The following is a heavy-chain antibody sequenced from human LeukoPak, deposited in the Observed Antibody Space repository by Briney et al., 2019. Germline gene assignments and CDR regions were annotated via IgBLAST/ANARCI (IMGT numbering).Heavy chain of an antibody. D-gene: IGHD3-3*01. CDR1: GYTFTSYD. J-gene: IGHJ6*02. V-gene: IGHV1-8*01. Sequence: EASVKVSCKASGYTFTSYDINWVRQATGQGLEWMGWMNPNSGNTGYAQKFQGRVTMTRNTSISTAYTELSSLRSEDTAVYYCARVKDYDFWSGYYYYGMDVWGQGTTVTVSS. CDR3: ARVKDYDFWSGYYYYGMDV. CDR2: MNPNSGNT.